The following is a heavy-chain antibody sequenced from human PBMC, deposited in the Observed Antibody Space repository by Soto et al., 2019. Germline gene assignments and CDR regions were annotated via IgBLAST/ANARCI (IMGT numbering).Heavy chain of an antibody. CDR3: AKERLWGYDSSGYLDY. CDR1: GFTFSSYG. V-gene: IGHV3-30*18. Sequence: QVQLVESGGGVVQPGRSLRLSCAASGFTFSSYGMHWVRQAPGKGLEWVAVISYDGSNKYYADSVKGRFTISRDNSKNXLYLQMNSLRAEDTAVYYCAKERLWGYDSSGYLDYWGQGTLVTVSS. CDR2: ISYDGSNK. D-gene: IGHD3-22*01. J-gene: IGHJ4*02.